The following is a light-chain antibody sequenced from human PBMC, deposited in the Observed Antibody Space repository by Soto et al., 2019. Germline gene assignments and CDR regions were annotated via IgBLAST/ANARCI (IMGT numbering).Light chain of an antibody. CDR2: KAS. V-gene: IGKV1-5*03. CDR1: QTISSW. Sequence: IQMTQSPSTLSGSVGDRVTITCRASQTISSWLAWYQQKPGKAPKLLIYKASTLKSGVPSRFSGSGSGTEFTLTISSLQPEDFATYYCQQSYSTPPWTFGQGTKVDIK. J-gene: IGKJ1*01. CDR3: QQSYSTPPWT.